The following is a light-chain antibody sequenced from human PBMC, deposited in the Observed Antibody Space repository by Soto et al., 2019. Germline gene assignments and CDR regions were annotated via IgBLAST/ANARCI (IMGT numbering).Light chain of an antibody. CDR2: DAS. J-gene: IGKJ1*01. Sequence: DIRMTQSPSTLSASVGARVTITCRASQGISGWLAWYQQKPGKAPKLLVYDASSLESGVPSRFSGSGSGTEFTLTISSLRPDDFATYYCQQYNSYWTFGQGTKVDIK. CDR3: QQYNSYWT. V-gene: IGKV1-5*01. CDR1: QGISGW.